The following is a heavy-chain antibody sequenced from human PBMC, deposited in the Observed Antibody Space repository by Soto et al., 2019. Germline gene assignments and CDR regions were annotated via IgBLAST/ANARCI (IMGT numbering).Heavy chain of an antibody. V-gene: IGHV3-30-3*01. CDR2: ISYDGSNK. D-gene: IGHD2-2*01. CDR1: GFTFISYA. Sequence: PGGSLRLSCAASGFTFISYAMHWVRQAPGKGLEWVAVISYDGSNKYYADSVKGRFTISRDNSKNTLYLQMNSLRAEDTAVYYCAREMVEYQLPDYYYYGMDVWGQGTTVTVSS. CDR3: AREMVEYQLPDYYYYGMDV. J-gene: IGHJ6*02.